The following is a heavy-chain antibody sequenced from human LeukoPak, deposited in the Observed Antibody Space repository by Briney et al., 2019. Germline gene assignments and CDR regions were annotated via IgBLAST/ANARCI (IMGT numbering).Heavy chain of an antibody. J-gene: IGHJ6*02. CDR1: GFTFGGNY. CDR2: ISSTSTHT. CDR3: ARDGVVVPGAMDV. V-gene: IGHV3-11*05. Sequence: GGSLRLSCAASGFTFGGNYMSWIRQAPGKGLEWVSYISSTSTHTNYADSVKGRFTISRDNAKNSLYLQMNTLRAEDTAVYYCARDGVVVPGAMDVWGQGTTVTVSS. D-gene: IGHD2-2*01.